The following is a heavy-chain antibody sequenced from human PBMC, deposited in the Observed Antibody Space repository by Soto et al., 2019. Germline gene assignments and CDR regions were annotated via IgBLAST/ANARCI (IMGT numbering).Heavy chain of an antibody. CDR3: ARGTYGSGSYLHFDY. CDR1: GGSFSGYY. D-gene: IGHD3-10*01. J-gene: IGHJ4*02. CDR2: INHSGST. Sequence: SETLSLTCAIYGGSFSGYYWTWIRQPPGTGLEWIGEINHSGSTNYNPSLKSRVTISVDTSKNQFSLKLSSVTAADTAVYYCARGTYGSGSYLHFDYWGQGTLVTVSS. V-gene: IGHV4-34*01.